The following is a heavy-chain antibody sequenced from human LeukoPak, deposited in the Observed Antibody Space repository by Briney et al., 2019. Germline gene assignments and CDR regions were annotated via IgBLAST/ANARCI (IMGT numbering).Heavy chain of an antibody. CDR2: IYYSGST. D-gene: IGHD3-16*01. V-gene: IGHV4-59*08. Sequence: SETLSLTCSVSGGSIRNYYWSWIRQPPGKGLEWIGYIYYSGSTNYNPSLKSRVTISVDTSENQFSPKLSSVTAADTALYYCAKYVSTGWFDPWGRGTLVTVSS. J-gene: IGHJ5*02. CDR1: GGSIRNYY. CDR3: AKYVSTGWFDP.